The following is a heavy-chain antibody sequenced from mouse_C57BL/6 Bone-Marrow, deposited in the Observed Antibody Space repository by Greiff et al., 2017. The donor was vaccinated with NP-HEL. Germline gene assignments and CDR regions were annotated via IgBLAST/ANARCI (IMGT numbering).Heavy chain of an antibody. CDR3: ADFITTVVGDYAMDY. CDR1: GYAFSSSW. Sequence: QVQLKQSGPELVKPGASVKISCKASGYAFSSSWMNWVKQRPGKGLEWIGRIYPGDGDTNYNGKFKGKATLTADKSSSTAYMQLSSLTSEDSAVYFCADFITTVVGDYAMDYWGQGTSVTVSS. D-gene: IGHD1-1*01. J-gene: IGHJ4*01. CDR2: IYPGDGDT. V-gene: IGHV1-82*01.